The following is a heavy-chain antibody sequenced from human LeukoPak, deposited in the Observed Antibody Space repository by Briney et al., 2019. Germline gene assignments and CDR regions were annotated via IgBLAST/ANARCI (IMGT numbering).Heavy chain of an antibody. CDR1: GFTFSSYG. D-gene: IGHD6-6*01. V-gene: IGHV3-30*03. CDR3: ARDLFDRIAAPSTLDY. Sequence: SGGSLRLSCAASGFTFSSYGMHWVRQAPGKGLEWVAVISYDGSNKYYADSVKGRFTISRDNSKNTLYLQMNSLRAEDTAVYYCARDLFDRIAAPSTLDYWGQGTLVTVSS. CDR2: ISYDGSNK. J-gene: IGHJ4*02.